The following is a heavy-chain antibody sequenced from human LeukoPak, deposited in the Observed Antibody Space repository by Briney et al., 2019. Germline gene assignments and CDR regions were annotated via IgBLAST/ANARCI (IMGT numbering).Heavy chain of an antibody. V-gene: IGHV3-21*01. CDR2: ISSSSSYI. CDR1: GFTFSSYS. CDR3: ARARRDYYDSSGPPDY. D-gene: IGHD3-22*01. J-gene: IGHJ4*02. Sequence: GGSLRLSCAASGFTFSSYSMNWVRQAPGKGLEWVSSISSSSSYIYYADSVKGRFTISRGNAKNSLYLQMNSLRAEDTAVYYCARARRDYYDSSGPPDYWGQGTLVTVSS.